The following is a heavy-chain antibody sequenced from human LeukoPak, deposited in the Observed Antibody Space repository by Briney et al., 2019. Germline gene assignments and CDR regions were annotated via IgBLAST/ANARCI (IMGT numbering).Heavy chain of an antibody. V-gene: IGHV3-23*01. CDR2: ISGSGEHT. CDR1: GFTFSSYA. Sequence: GGSLRLSCAASGFTFSSYALIWVRQAPGKGLEWVSAISGSGEHTYYADSVKGRFTISRDNSKSTLYLQMSSLRAEDTAVYFCEKVDGRGYSYAWAWWGQGTLVTASS. D-gene: IGHD5-18*01. J-gene: IGHJ4*02. CDR3: EKVDGRGYSYAWAW.